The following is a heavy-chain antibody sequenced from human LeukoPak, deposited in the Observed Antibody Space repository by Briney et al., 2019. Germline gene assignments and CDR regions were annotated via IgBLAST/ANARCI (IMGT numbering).Heavy chain of an antibody. J-gene: IGHJ4*02. Sequence: GGSLRLSCVASGFTFSRFELNWVRQAPGKGLEWVSSISSSSSYIYYADSVKGRFTISRDNAKNSLYLQMNSLRAEDTAVYYCATDSHSSGWYESCYWGQGTLVTVSS. D-gene: IGHD6-19*01. CDR2: ISSSSSYI. CDR1: GFTFSRFE. V-gene: IGHV3-21*01. CDR3: ATDSHSSGWYESCY.